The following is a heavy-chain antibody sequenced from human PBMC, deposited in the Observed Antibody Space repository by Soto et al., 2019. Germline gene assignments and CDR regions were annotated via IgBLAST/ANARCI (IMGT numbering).Heavy chain of an antibody. CDR3: ARPTDILTGYYGY. V-gene: IGHV5-10-1*01. D-gene: IGHD3-9*01. J-gene: IGHJ4*02. Sequence: HGESLKISCKGSGGHFTSYWISWVRQMPGKGLEWMGRIDPSDSYTNYSPSFQGHVTISADKSISTAYLQWSSLKASDTAMYYCARPTDILTGYYGYWGQGTLVTVSS. CDR2: IDPSDSYT. CDR1: GGHFTSYW.